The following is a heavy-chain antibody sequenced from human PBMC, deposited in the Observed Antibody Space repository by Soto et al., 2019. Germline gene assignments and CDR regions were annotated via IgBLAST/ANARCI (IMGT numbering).Heavy chain of an antibody. CDR2: IYSGGTT. J-gene: IGHJ5*02. V-gene: IGHV3-66*01. Sequence: EVQLVESGGGLVQPGVSLRLSCAASGFTVSSNYMSWVRQAPGKGLEWVSVIYSGGTTYYANSVKGRFTISRDNSKNTLYLKMNSLRAEDTAVYYCARNGDSSDYRGWFDPWGQGTLVTVSS. CDR1: GFTVSSNY. CDR3: ARNGDSSDYRGWFDP. D-gene: IGHD3-22*01.